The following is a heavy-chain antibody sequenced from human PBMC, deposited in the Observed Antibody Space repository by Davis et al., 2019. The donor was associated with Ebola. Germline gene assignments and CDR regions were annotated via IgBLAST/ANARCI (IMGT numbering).Heavy chain of an antibody. CDR1: GFTFSTYA. Sequence: PGGSLRLSCAASGFTFSTYAMSWVRQAPGKGLEWVSGINAGDVSTYYADSVKGRFTISRDNSKNTLYMEMNSLRAEDTALYYCAKSAGTSGWFGPWGQGTLVTVSS. V-gene: IGHV3-23*01. CDR3: AKSAGTSGWFGP. CDR2: INAGDVST. J-gene: IGHJ5*02. D-gene: IGHD1-1*01.